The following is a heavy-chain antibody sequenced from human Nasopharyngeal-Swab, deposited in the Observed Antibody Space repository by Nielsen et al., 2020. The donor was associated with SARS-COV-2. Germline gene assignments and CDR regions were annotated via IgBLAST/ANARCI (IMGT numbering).Heavy chain of an antibody. J-gene: IGHJ4*02. CDR3: ARWYYDFWSGYHSDIDY. CDR2: INHSGST. D-gene: IGHD3-3*01. CDR1: GGSFSGYY. Sequence: SQTPSLTRAVYGGSFSGYYWSWIRQPPGKGLEWIGEINHSGSTNYNPSLKSRVTISVDTSKNQFSLKLSSVTAADTAVYYCARWYYDFWSGYHSDIDYWGQGTLVTVSS. V-gene: IGHV4-34*01.